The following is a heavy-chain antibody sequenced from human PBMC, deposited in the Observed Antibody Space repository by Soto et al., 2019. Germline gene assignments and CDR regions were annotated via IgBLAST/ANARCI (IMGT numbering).Heavy chain of an antibody. D-gene: IGHD2-2*01. V-gene: IGHV3-74*01. CDR1: GFSFSNYW. Sequence: EVQLVESGGGVVQPGGSLRLSCAASGFSFSNYWMHWVRQAPGKGPVWVSRITSDGSITTYADSVKGRFTISRDNAKNTLYLQVNSLRVEDTAVYYCARLTGVCISTSCELYGMDVWGQGTTVTVSS. CDR3: ARLTGVCISTSCELYGMDV. J-gene: IGHJ6*02. CDR2: ITSDGSIT.